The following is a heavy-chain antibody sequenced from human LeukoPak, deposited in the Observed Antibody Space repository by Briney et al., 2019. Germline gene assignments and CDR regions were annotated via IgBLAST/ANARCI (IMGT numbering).Heavy chain of an antibody. CDR3: ARRVAGSGRQDY. V-gene: IGHV4-39*01. Sequence: SETLSLTCSVSGDSISSTSYRWVWIRQPPGKGLEWIGNTHYSGNTHYNPSLKSRVTISVDTSKSQFSLNLNSLTAADTAVYYCARRVAGSGRQDYWGQGTTVTVSS. CDR1: GDSISSTSYR. J-gene: IGHJ4*03. CDR2: THYSGNT. D-gene: IGHD3-10*01.